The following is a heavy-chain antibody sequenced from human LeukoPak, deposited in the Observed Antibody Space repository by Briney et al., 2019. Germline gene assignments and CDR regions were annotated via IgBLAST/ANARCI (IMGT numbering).Heavy chain of an antibody. CDR2: ISSSSSTI. CDR1: GFTFSSYS. J-gene: IGHJ6*03. CDR3: ARDYSSSLTEGYYYYYMDV. Sequence: PGGLLRLSCAASGFTFSSYSMNWVRQAPGKGLEWVSYISSSSSTIYYADSVKGRFTISRDNAKNSLYLQMNSLRAEDTAVYYCARDYSSSLTEGYYYYYMDVWGKGTTVTVSS. D-gene: IGHD6-13*01. V-gene: IGHV3-48*01.